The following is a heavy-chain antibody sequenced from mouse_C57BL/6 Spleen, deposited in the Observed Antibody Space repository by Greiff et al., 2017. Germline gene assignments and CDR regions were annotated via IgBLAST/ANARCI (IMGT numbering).Heavy chain of an antibody. CDR3: ARDCYYYGSDRYWYFDV. J-gene: IGHJ1*03. CDR2: INYDGSST. D-gene: IGHD1-1*01. V-gene: IGHV5-16*01. CDR1: GFTFSDYY. Sequence: EVHLVESEGGLVQPGSSMKLSCTASGFTFSDYYMAWVRQVPEKGLEWVANINYDGSSTYYLDSLKSRFIISRDNAKNILYLQMSSLKSEDTATYYCARDCYYYGSDRYWYFDVWGTGTTVTVSS.